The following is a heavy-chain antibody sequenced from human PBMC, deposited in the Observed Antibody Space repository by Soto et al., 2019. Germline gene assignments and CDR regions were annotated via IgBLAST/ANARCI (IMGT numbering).Heavy chain of an antibody. J-gene: IGHJ5*02. CDR2: IYYSGST. D-gene: IGHD6-6*01. CDR3: ARTSSIAARPGYNWFDP. CDR1: CGSISSYY. V-gene: IGHV4-59*01. Sequence: SETLSLTCTVSCGSISSYYWSWIRQPPGKGLEWIGYIYYSGSTNYNPSLKSRVTISVDTSKNQFSLKLSSVTAADTAVYYCARTSSIAARPGYNWFDPWGQGTLVTVSS.